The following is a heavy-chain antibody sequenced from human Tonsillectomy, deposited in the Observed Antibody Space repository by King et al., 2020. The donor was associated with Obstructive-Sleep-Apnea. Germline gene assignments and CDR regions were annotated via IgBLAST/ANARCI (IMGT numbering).Heavy chain of an antibody. D-gene: IGHD3-10*01. V-gene: IGHV3-33*03. CDR2: IWYGENVK. CDR3: AKSHGWFGAYYYYNMDG. CDR1: GFTFRNSG. Sequence: QVQLVESGGGVVQPGTSLRLSCVVSGFTFRNSGMHWVRLAPGKGLEWVAVIWYGENVKYYADSVNGRFTISRDESKNTLYLQMNRLRVEDTAVYYCAKSHGWFGAYYYYNMDGCGQGTTVTVSS. J-gene: IGHJ6*03.